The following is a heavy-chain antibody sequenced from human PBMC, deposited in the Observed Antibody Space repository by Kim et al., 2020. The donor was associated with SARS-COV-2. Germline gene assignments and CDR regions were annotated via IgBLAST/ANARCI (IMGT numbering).Heavy chain of an antibody. V-gene: IGHV3-7*05. CDR1: GFTFSSYW. CDR3: ARGGDYGGNSAWYSDL. Sequence: GGSLRLSCAASGFTFSSYWMSWVRQAPGKGVEWVANIKKDGSEKYYVDSVKVRFTISRDNAKNSLYLQTNSLKAEDTAVYYCARGGDYGGNSAWYSDLWGRGTLVTVSS. J-gene: IGHJ2*01. D-gene: IGHD4-17*01. CDR2: IKKDGSEK.